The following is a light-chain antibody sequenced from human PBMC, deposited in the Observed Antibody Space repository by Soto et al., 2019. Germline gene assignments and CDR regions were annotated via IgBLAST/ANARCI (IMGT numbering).Light chain of an antibody. V-gene: IGLV2-23*01. CDR1: SSNVESYNL. CDR2: EGS. CDR3: SSYAGAVV. Sequence: QSPLTQPASVSGSPGQSITISCTRTSSNVESYNLVSWYQHPPGKAPKLIIYEGSERPSGVSNRFSGAQSGHSASLTISGLPAEDEADYYCSSYAGAVVFGGGTKVTVL. J-gene: IGLJ2*01.